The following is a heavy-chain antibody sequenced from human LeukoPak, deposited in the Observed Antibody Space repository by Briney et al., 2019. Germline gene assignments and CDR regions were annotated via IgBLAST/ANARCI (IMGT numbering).Heavy chain of an antibody. D-gene: IGHD3-9*01. J-gene: IGHJ4*02. CDR2: IYHSGST. Sequence: SETLSLTCTVSGGSISSGGYYWSWIRQPPGKGLEWIGYIYHSGSTYYNPSLKSRVTISVDTSKNQFSLKLSSVTAADTAVYYCARREVDILTGYFGGWDYWGQGTLVTVSS. CDR3: ARREVDILTGYFGGWDY. V-gene: IGHV4-30-2*01. CDR1: GGSISSGGYY.